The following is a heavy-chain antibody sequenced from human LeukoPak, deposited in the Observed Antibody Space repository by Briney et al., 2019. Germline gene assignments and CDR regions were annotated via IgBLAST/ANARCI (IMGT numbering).Heavy chain of an antibody. J-gene: IGHJ5*02. V-gene: IGHV1-18*04. Sequence: ASVKVSCKASGYTFTSYGISWVRQAPGQGLEWMGWISAYNGNTNYAQTLQGSVTMTTDTSTSTAYMELRSLRSDDTAVYYCARDMVRGSNWFDPWGQGTLVTVSS. CDR1: GYTFTSYG. D-gene: IGHD3-10*01. CDR3: ARDMVRGSNWFDP. CDR2: ISAYNGNT.